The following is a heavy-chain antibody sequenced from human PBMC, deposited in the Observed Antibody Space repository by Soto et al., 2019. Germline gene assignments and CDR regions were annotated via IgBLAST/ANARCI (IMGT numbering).Heavy chain of an antibody. V-gene: IGHV4-34*11. CDR1: GGSFSGYY. CDR2: ISHTGRT. Sequence: SETLSLTCAVYGGSFSGYYWGWIRQSPEKGLEWIGSISHTGRTSYNPSLKSRVSISVDTSKNQFSLTLTSVTAADTAVYYCARGGRITMIVVGLYWGQGTLVTVSS. D-gene: IGHD3-22*01. J-gene: IGHJ4*02. CDR3: ARGGRITMIVVGLY.